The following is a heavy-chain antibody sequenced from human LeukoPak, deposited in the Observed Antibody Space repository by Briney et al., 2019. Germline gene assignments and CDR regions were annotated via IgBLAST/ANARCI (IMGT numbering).Heavy chain of an antibody. V-gene: IGHV3-7*01. CDR1: GFTFSSYW. CDR2: IKHNGDEL. J-gene: IGHJ4*02. Sequence: PGWSLRLSCAASGFTFSSYWMTWVRQAPGKGLEWVANIKHNGDELNYVDSVQDRFTISRDNAKNSLYLHMTSLRAEDTAVYYCARELRTFDSWGQGTLVTVSS. D-gene: IGHD3-16*01. CDR3: ARELRTFDS.